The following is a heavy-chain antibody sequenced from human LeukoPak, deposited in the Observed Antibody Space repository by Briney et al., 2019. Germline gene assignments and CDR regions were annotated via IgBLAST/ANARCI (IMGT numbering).Heavy chain of an antibody. D-gene: IGHD3-10*01. CDR3: ARADFGSGSIDY. J-gene: IGHJ4*02. CDR1: GGSISSYY. CDR2: IYTSGST. Sequence: SETLSLTCTVSGGSISSYYWSWIRQPPGKGLEWIGRIYTSGSTNYNPSLKSRVTISVDTSKNQFSLKLNSVTAADTAVYYCARADFGSGSIDYWGQGTLVTVSS. V-gene: IGHV4-4*07.